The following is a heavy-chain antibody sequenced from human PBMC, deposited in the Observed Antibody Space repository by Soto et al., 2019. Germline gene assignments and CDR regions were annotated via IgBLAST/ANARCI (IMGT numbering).Heavy chain of an antibody. V-gene: IGHV3-64*01. CDR3: ARDERYDSSGYYRPHFDF. J-gene: IGHJ4*02. CDR2: ISSNGGST. CDR1: GFTFSSYA. Sequence: GGSLRLSCAASGFTFSSYAMHWVRQAPGKGLEYVSAISSNGGSTYYANSVKGRFTISRDNSKNTLYLQMGSLRAEDMAVYYCARDERYDSSGYYRPHFDFWAQGTLDTVSS. D-gene: IGHD3-22*01.